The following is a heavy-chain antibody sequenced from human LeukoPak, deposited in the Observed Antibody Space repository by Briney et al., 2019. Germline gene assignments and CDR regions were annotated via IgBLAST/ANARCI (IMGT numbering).Heavy chain of an antibody. V-gene: IGHV4-4*07. CDR1: GASISSYY. CDR2: IYITGST. CDR3: ARGRRDNSYGLDY. D-gene: IGHD5-18*01. J-gene: IGHJ4*02. Sequence: PSETLSLTCTVSGASISSYYWNWIRQPAGKGLEWIGRIYITGSTNYTPSLKSRLTMSLDTSKNQFSLKLNSVTAADTAVYYCARGRRDNSYGLDYWGQGTLVTVSS.